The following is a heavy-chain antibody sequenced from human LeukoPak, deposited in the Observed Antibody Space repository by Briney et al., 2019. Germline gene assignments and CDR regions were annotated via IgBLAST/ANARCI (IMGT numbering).Heavy chain of an antibody. CDR3: ARVSDSSGWYFDY. J-gene: IGHJ4*02. V-gene: IGHV4-59*01. CDR1: GGSISSYY. CDR2: IYYSGST. Sequence: SETLSLTCTVSGGSISSYYWSWIRQPPGKGLEWIGHIYYSGSTNYNPSLKSRVTISVDTSKNQFSLKLSSVTAADTAVYYCARVSDSSGWYFDYWGQGTLVTVSS. D-gene: IGHD6-19*01.